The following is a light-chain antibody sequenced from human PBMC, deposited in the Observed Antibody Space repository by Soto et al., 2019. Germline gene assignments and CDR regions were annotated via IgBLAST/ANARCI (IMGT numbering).Light chain of an antibody. Sequence: QSVLTQPPSASGSPGQSVTISCPGTKNDIGVYDFVSWYQHHPGKAPRLIIYEVVQRPSGVPDRFSGSKSGNTASLTVSGLQAADEADYFCKSYAASNTYVFGSGTKLTVL. CDR1: KNDIGVYDF. CDR3: KSYAASNTYV. J-gene: IGLJ1*01. CDR2: EVV. V-gene: IGLV2-8*01.